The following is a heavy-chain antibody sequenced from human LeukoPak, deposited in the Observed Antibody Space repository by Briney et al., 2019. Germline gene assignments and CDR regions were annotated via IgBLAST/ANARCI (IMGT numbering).Heavy chain of an antibody. Sequence: SETLSLTCAVYGVSVSSDNWWTWVRQSPGKGPEWIGETHRSGDTKYNPSLNGRVAISIDNSNNRLSLHLRYVTAADTAMYYCATRDQSRTYLAPADCWGQGTLATVSS. V-gene: IGHV4-4*02. CDR2: THRSGDT. CDR1: GVSVSSDNW. D-gene: IGHD5-24*01. CDR3: ATRDQSRTYLAPADC. J-gene: IGHJ4*02.